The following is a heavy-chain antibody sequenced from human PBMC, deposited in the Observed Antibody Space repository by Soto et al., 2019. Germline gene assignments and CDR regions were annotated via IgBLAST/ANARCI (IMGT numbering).Heavy chain of an antibody. D-gene: IGHD2-2*01. J-gene: IGHJ3*02. Sequence: SETLSLTCTVSGGSISSGGYYWSWIRQHPGKGLEWIGYIYYSGSTYYNPSLKSRVTISVDTSKNQFSLKLSSVTAADTAVYYCARTYCSSTSCYQGAFDIWGQGTMVTVSS. CDR2: IYYSGST. CDR1: GGSISSGGYY. V-gene: IGHV4-31*03. CDR3: ARTYCSSTSCYQGAFDI.